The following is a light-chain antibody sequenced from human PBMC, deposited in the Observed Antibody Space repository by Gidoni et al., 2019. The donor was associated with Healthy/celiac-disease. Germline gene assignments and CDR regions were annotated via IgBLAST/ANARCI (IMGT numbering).Light chain of an antibody. CDR1: QSVSSY. CDR2: DAS. Sequence: EIVLTQSPATLSLSPGERATLSCRASQSVSSYLAWYQQKPGQAPRLLIYDASNRATGIPARFIGSGSGTDFTLTISSLEPEDFAVYYCQQRSNWPLTFGPXTKVDIK. J-gene: IGKJ3*01. CDR3: QQRSNWPLT. V-gene: IGKV3-11*01.